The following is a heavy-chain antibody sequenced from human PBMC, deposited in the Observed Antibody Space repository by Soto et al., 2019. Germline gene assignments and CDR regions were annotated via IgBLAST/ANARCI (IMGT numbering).Heavy chain of an antibody. CDR3: AKEGTIFGVAHGMDV. CDR2: ISYDGSNK. CDR1: GFTFSSYS. Sequence: VCSLRLSCAASGFTFSSYSMNWVRQAPVKGLEWVAVISYDGSNKYYADSVKGRFTISRDNSKNTLYLQMNSLRAEDTAVYYCAKEGTIFGVAHGMDVWGQGTTVTVSS. D-gene: IGHD3-3*01. J-gene: IGHJ6*02. V-gene: IGHV3-30*18.